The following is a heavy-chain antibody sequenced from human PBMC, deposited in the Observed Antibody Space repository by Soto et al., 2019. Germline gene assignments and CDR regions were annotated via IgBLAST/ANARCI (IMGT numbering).Heavy chain of an antibody. CDR1: GFTFSSYA. J-gene: IGHJ4*02. CDR3: ARDSAPATEALDY. V-gene: IGHV3-30-3*01. CDR2: ISYDGSNK. Sequence: GGSLRLSCAASGFTFSSYAMHWVRQAPGKGLEWVAVISYDGSNKYYADSVKGRFTISRDNSKNTLYLQMNSLRFEDTAVYYCARDSAPATEALDYWGQGTLVTVSS.